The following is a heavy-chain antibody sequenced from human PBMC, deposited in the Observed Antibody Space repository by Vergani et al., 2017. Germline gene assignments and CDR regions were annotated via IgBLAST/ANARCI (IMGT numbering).Heavy chain of an antibody. D-gene: IGHD6-13*01. CDR2: IYTSGRT. Sequence: QVQLQESGPGLVKPSQTLSLTCTVSGGPISSGSYYWSWIRQPAGKGLEWIGRIYTSGRTNYNPSLKSRVTISLDTSKHQFSLKLSSVTAADTALYYCARESWSVYYGMDVWGQGTTVTVSS. CDR3: ARESWSVYYGMDV. J-gene: IGHJ6*02. CDR1: GGPISSGSYY. V-gene: IGHV4-61*02.